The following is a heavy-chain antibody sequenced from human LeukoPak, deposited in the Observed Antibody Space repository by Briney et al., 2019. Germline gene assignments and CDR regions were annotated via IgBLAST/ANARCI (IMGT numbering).Heavy chain of an antibody. D-gene: IGHD3-16*02. Sequence: SETLSLTCAVYGGSFSGYYWSWSREPPGKGLEWIGEINHSGSTNYNPSLKSRVTISVDTSKNQFSLKLSSVTAADTAVYYCARGLPYDYVWGSYRRPKYFDYWGQGTLVTVSS. V-gene: IGHV4-34*01. CDR2: INHSGST. CDR1: GGSFSGYY. CDR3: ARGLPYDYVWGSYRRPKYFDY. J-gene: IGHJ4*02.